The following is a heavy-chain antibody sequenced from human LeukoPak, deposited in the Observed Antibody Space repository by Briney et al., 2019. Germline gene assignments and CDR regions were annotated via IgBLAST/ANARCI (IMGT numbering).Heavy chain of an antibody. CDR3: ARVVGYCSSTSCYIDY. Sequence: PGGSLRLSCAASGFTVSINSMSWVRQAPGKGLEWVSVIYSGGSTYYADSVKGRFTISRDNSKDTLYLQMNSLRNEDTAVYYCARVVGYCSSTSCYIDYWGQGTLVTVSS. J-gene: IGHJ4*02. D-gene: IGHD2-2*02. CDR1: GFTVSINS. V-gene: IGHV3-66*01. CDR2: IYSGGST.